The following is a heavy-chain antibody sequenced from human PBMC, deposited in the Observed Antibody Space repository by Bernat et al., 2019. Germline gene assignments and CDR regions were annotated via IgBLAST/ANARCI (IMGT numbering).Heavy chain of an antibody. CDR1: GDSVSSSGYL. CDR2: VCYSGTT. D-gene: IGHD2-15*01. CDR3: LKCWSYSSGNCYFNSFDP. J-gene: IGHJ5*02. Sequence: QVQLQGSGPGLVKPSETLSLTCTVSGDSVSSSGYLWNWIRQPPGKGLEWIGYVCYSGTTKYNPALKSRVTISLDTSKNQFSLTLTSATAEDTAVYYCLKCWSYSSGNCYFNSFDPWGQGTLVTVSS. V-gene: IGHV4-61*08.